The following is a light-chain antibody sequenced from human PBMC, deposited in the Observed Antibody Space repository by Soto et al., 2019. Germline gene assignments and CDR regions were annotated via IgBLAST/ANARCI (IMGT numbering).Light chain of an antibody. V-gene: IGKV3-20*01. CDR3: QQYGSSPVT. J-gene: IGKJ1*01. CDR1: QSVNSRY. CDR2: GAS. Sequence: EIVLTQSPGTLSLSPGERATLSCRASQSVNSRYLAWYQQKPGRAPRLLIYGASSRATGIADRFSGSGSGTDFTLTISRLEPEDFAVYYCQQYGSSPVTFGQGTKVDIK.